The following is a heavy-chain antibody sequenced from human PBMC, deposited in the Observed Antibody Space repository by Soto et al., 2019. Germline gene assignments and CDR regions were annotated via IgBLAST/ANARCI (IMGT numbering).Heavy chain of an antibody. CDR1: GYTFTSYG. J-gene: IGHJ4*02. V-gene: IGHV1-18*01. CDR2: ISAYNGNT. Sequence: ASVKVSCKASGYTFTSYGISWVRQAPGQGLEWMGWISAYNGNTNYAQKLQGRVTMTTDTSTSTAYMELRSLRSDDTAVYYCARGKHLGELSLPRGPLDYWGQGTLVTVSS. CDR3: ARGKHLGELSLPRGPLDY. D-gene: IGHD3-16*02.